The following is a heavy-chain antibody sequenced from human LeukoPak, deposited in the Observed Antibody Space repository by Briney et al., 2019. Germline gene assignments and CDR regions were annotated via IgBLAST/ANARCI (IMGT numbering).Heavy chain of an antibody. CDR1: GFTFSSYA. D-gene: IGHD1-26*01. Sequence: PGGSLRLSCAASGFTFSSYAMSWARQAPGKGLEWVSAISGSGSTVYYADSVKGRFTISRDNAKKSLSLQMNSLRAEDTAVYYCATGGNSLAYWGQGTLVTVSS. CDR3: ATGGNSLAY. J-gene: IGHJ4*02. V-gene: IGHV3-23*01. CDR2: ISGSGSTV.